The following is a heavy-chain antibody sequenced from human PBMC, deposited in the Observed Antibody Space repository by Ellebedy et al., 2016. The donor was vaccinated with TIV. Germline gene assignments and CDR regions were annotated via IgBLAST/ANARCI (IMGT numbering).Heavy chain of an antibody. CDR3: ARGPVRSDYDY. Sequence: GESLKISXTASGYSFRSFGMHWVRQAPGKGLEWLSIIWYDGSDKYYADSVRGRFTVSRDNAKNSLYLQMDSLRADDTAVYYCARGPVRSDYDYWGQGTLVTVSS. CDR2: IWYDGSDK. D-gene: IGHD6-6*01. V-gene: IGHV3-33*01. J-gene: IGHJ4*02. CDR1: GYSFRSFG.